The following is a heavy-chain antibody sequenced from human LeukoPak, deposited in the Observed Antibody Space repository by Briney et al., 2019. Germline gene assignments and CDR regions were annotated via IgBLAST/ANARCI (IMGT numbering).Heavy chain of an antibody. D-gene: IGHD2-2*01. CDR1: GGSISGYY. V-gene: IGHV4-59*01. Sequence: SETLSLTCTVSGGSISGYYWSWIRQPPGKGLEWIGYIYYSGSTNYNPSLKSRVTISVDTSKNQFSLKLSSVTAADTAVYYCARGLVVVPAAMSVWGQGTLVTVSS. CDR2: IYYSGST. CDR3: ARGLVVVPAAMSV. J-gene: IGHJ4*02.